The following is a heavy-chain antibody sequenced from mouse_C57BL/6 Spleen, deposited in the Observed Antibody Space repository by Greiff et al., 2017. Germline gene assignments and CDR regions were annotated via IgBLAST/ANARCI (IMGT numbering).Heavy chain of an antibody. D-gene: IGHD1-1*01. Sequence: VTVVESGAELVKPGASVKISCKASGYAFSSYWMNWVKQRPGKGLEWIGQIYPGDGDTNYNGKFKGKATLTADKSSSTAYMQLSSLTSEDSAVYFCASLRDYAMDYWGQGTSVTVSS. V-gene: IGHV1-80*01. J-gene: IGHJ4*01. CDR1: GYAFSSYW. CDR2: IYPGDGDT. CDR3: ASLRDYAMDY.